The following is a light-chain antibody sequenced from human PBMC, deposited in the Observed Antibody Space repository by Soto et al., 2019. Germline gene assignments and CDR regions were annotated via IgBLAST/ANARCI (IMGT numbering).Light chain of an antibody. Sequence: QSVLTQPASVSGSPGQSITISCTGTSSDLGGHNYVSWYQQHPGKAPKLIIYDVSNRPSGLSNRFSGSKSGNTAFLTISGLQAEDEADYYCSSSTSTSTLVFGGGTQLTVL. CDR3: SSSTSTSTLV. J-gene: IGLJ3*02. V-gene: IGLV2-14*01. CDR1: SSDLGGHNY. CDR2: DVS.